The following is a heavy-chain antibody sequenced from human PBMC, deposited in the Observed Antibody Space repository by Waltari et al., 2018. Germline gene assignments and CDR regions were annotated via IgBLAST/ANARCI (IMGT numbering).Heavy chain of an antibody. V-gene: IGHV1-69*13. Sequence: QVQLVQSGAEVKKPGSSVQVSCQASGGTFSSYAISWVRPAPGQGLEWMGRSIPIFGTANYAQKFQGRVTITADKSTSTAYMGLSSLRSEDTAVYYCAGVSWPSRLDYWGQGTLVTVSS. J-gene: IGHJ4*02. CDR3: AGVSWPSRLDY. CDR2: SIPIFGTA. CDR1: GGTFSSYA. D-gene: IGHD6-19*01.